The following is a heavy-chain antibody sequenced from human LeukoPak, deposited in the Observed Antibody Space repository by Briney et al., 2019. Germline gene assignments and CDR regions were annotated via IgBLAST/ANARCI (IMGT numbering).Heavy chain of an antibody. Sequence: ASVKVSCKVSGYTLTELSMHWVRQAPGKGLEWMGGFDPEDGETIYAQKFQGRVTMTEDTSTDTPYMELSSLRSEDTAVYYCATFSFEGYYYMDVWGKGTTVTVSS. CDR1: GYTLTELS. V-gene: IGHV1-24*01. CDR2: FDPEDGET. J-gene: IGHJ6*03. CDR3: ATFSFEGYYYMDV.